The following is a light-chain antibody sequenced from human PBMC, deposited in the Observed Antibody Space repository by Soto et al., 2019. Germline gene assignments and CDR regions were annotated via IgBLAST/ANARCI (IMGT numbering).Light chain of an antibody. CDR3: QQYGSPPPFS. Sequence: ENVLTQSPDTLSLSPGERATLSCRASRSVSSNYLAWYQQKPGQAPRLLIHGASNRATGIPDRFSGSGSGTDFTLTISRLEPEDFAVYYCQQYGSPPPFSFGHGTKVDIK. CDR2: GAS. CDR1: RSVSSNY. J-gene: IGKJ3*01. V-gene: IGKV3-20*01.